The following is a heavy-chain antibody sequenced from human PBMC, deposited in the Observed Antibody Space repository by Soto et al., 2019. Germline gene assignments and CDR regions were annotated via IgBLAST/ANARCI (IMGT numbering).Heavy chain of an antibody. CDR3: ARDPSTINKLIGVWFDP. V-gene: IGHV1-69*13. J-gene: IGHJ5*02. CDR1: GDTFGRFT. CDR2: IKPISDIT. D-gene: IGHD4-4*01. Sequence: VKVSCKASGDTFGRFTINWVRQAPGQGLEWMGGIKPISDITNYAQRFQGRVTFTADASTSTVYLELSSLRSEDTAMYYCARDPSTINKLIGVWFDPWGQGTLVTVSS.